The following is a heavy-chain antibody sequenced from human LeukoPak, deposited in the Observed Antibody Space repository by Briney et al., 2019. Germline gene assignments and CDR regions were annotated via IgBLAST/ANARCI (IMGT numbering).Heavy chain of an antibody. J-gene: IGHJ4*02. CDR2: IKQDGSEI. V-gene: IGHV3-7*04. D-gene: IGHD3-10*01. Sequence: GGSLRLSCAASGFNFNSYWMSWVRQAPGTGLECVAIIKQDGSEISFVESVKGRFTISRDNAKSSLYLQMNSLRGEDTAVYYCARARYGSGGYFFDFWGQGTLVTVSS. CDR1: GFNFNSYW. CDR3: ARARYGSGGYFFDF.